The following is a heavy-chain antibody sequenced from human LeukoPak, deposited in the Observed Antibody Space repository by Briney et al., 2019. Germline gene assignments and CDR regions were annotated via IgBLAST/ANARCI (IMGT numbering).Heavy chain of an antibody. Sequence: GGSLRLSCAASGFTFSSYAMSWVRQAPGKGLEWVGFIRSKAYGGTTEYAASVKGRFTISRDDSKSIAYLQMNSLKTEDTAVYYCIPYYDFWSGAHYYYYGMDVWGQGTTVTVSS. J-gene: IGHJ6*02. CDR2: IRSKAYGGTT. D-gene: IGHD3-3*01. V-gene: IGHV3-49*04. CDR3: IPYYDFWSGAHYYYYGMDV. CDR1: GFTFSSYA.